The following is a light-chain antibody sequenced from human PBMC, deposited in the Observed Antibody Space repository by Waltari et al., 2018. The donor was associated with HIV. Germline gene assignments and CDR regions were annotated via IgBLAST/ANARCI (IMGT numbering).Light chain of an antibody. CDR1: SSDVGGFNY. V-gene: IGLV2-14*01. Sequence: QSALTQPASVSASPGPSFTISCTGTSSDVGGFNYVSWYQQHPGKVPKLTIFEVSNRPSGVSNRFSGSKSGNTASLTISGLQAEDEADYYCSSYTSSSTLYVFGSGTKVTVL. J-gene: IGLJ1*01. CDR2: EVS. CDR3: SSYTSSSTLYV.